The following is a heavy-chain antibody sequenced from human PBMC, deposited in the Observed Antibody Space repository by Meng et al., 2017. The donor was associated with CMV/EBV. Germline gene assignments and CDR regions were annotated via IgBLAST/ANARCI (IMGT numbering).Heavy chain of an antibody. CDR3: AKTGTGSIAADAFDI. D-gene: IGHD6-25*01. Sequence: GESLKISCAASGFTFSSYAMSWVRQAPGKGLEWVSVIYSGGSSTYYADSVKGRFTISRDNSKNTLYLQMNSLRAEDTAVYYCAKTGTGSIAADAFDIWGQGTMVTVSS. J-gene: IGHJ3*02. CDR1: GFTFSSYA. CDR2: IYSGGSST. V-gene: IGHV3-23*03.